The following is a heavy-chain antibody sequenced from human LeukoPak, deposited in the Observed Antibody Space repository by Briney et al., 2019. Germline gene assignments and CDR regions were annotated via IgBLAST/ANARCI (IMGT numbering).Heavy chain of an antibody. CDR3: ARFPLGIRGFDY. D-gene: IGHD7-27*01. CDR2: IYYSGST. J-gene: IGHJ4*02. V-gene: IGHV4-59*08. Sequence: WIGYIYYSGSTNYNPSLKSRVTISVDTSKNQFSLKLSSVTAADTAVYYCARFPLGIRGFDYWGQGTLVTVSS.